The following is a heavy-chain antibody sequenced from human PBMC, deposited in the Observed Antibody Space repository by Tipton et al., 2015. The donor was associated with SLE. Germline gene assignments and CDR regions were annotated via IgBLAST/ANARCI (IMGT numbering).Heavy chain of an antibody. CDR2: IYPGDSDT. J-gene: IGHJ4*02. CDR3: AISFYDLWSPTGFLDY. CDR1: GYSFTSYW. D-gene: IGHD3-3*01. Sequence: GAEVKKPGESLKISCKGSGYSFTSYWIGWVRQMPGKGLEWMGIIYPGDSDTRYSPSFQGQVTISADKSISTAYLQWSSLKASDTAMYYCAISFYDLWSPTGFLDYWGQGTLVTVSS. V-gene: IGHV5-51*03.